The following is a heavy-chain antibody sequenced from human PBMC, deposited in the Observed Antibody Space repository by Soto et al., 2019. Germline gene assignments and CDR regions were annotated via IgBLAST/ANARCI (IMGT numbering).Heavy chain of an antibody. CDR3: ALRNYCCNDY. Sequence: QVQLVQSGAEVKKPGASVKVSCKASGYTFTSYGISWVRQAPGQGLEWMGWISADNGNTNYAQNSLGRVAMTTDTSTSTAYMELRSLRSDDTAVYYCALRNYCCNDYWGQGTLVTVSS. CDR2: ISADNGNT. CDR1: GYTFTSYG. V-gene: IGHV1-18*01. J-gene: IGHJ4*02. D-gene: IGHD1-7*01.